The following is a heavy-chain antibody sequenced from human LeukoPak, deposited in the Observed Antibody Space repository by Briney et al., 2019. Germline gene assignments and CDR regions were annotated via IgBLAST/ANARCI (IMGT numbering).Heavy chain of an antibody. Sequence: GASVKVSCKASGFTFTSSAMQWVRQARGQRLEWKGWIVVGSGNTNYAQKFQERVTITRDMSTSTAYMELSSLRSEDTAVYYCAAFYWSGYYTLFDYWGQGTLVTVSS. CDR1: GFTFTSSA. D-gene: IGHD3-3*01. CDR2: IVVGSGNT. CDR3: AAFYWSGYYTLFDY. J-gene: IGHJ4*02. V-gene: IGHV1-58*02.